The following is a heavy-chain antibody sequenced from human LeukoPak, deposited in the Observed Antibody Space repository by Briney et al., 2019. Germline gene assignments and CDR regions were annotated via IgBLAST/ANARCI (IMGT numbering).Heavy chain of an antibody. D-gene: IGHD3-9*01. J-gene: IGHJ4*02. CDR1: GGSISSYY. Sequence: TSETLSLTCTVSGGSISSYYWSWIRQPPGKGLEWIGYIYYSGSTNYNPSLKSRVTISVDTSKNQFSLKLSSVTAAGTAVYYCARGATYYDILTAFDYWGQGTLVTVSS. CDR3: ARGATYYDILTAFDY. V-gene: IGHV4-59*01. CDR2: IYYSGST.